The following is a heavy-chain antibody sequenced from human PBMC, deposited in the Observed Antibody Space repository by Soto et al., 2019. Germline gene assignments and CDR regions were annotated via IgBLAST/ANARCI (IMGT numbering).Heavy chain of an antibody. CDR3: ARGRAPTVLRFLEWSDAFDI. Sequence: GESLKISCKGSGYSFTSYWIGWVRQMPGKGLEWMGIIYPGDSDTRYSPSFQGQVTISADKSISTAYLQWSSLKASDTAMYYCARGRAPTVLRFLEWSDAFDIWGQGTMVTVSS. V-gene: IGHV5-51*01. J-gene: IGHJ3*02. CDR1: GYSFTSYW. CDR2: IYPGDSDT. D-gene: IGHD3-3*01.